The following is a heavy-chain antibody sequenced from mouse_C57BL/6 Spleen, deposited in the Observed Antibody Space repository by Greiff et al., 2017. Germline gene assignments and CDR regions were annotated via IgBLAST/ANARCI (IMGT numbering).Heavy chain of an antibody. D-gene: IGHD1-1*01. CDR3: ARSNELLGYFDV. Sequence: QVQLQQSGPELVKPGASVKISCKASGYAFSSSWMNWVKQRPGTGLEWIGRIYPGDGDTNYNGKFKGKATLTADKSSSTAYMQLSSLTSEDSAVYVCARSNELLGYFDVWGTGTTVTVSS. CDR1: GYAFSSSW. V-gene: IGHV1-82*01. CDR2: IYPGDGDT. J-gene: IGHJ1*03.